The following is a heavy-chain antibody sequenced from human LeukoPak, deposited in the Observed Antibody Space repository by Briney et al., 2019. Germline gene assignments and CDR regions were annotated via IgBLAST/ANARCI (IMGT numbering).Heavy chain of an antibody. J-gene: IGHJ6*03. Sequence: ASVKVSCKASGYTFTSYDINWVRQATGQGLEWMGWMNPNSGNTGYAQKFQGRVTITRNTSISTAYMELGSLRSEDTAVYYCATGLALKRYCSGGSCSRRAYYMDVWGKGTTVTVSS. D-gene: IGHD2-15*01. CDR3: ATGLALKRYCSGGSCSRRAYYMDV. V-gene: IGHV1-8*03. CDR1: GYTFTSYD. CDR2: MNPNSGNT.